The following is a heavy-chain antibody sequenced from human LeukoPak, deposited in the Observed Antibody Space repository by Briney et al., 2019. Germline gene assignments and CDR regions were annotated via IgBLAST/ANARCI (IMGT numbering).Heavy chain of an antibody. V-gene: IGHV3-48*01. D-gene: IGHD1-14*01. CDR1: GFTFSTYS. J-gene: IGHJ6*03. CDR3: ARDGIMDV. CDR2: ISSNSSTI. Sequence: GGSLRLSCAASGFTFSTYSMNWVRRAPGKGVEWVSYISSNSSTIFYADSVKGRFTISRDNVKNSLYVQMNSLRVEDTAVYYCARDGIMDVWGKGTTVTVSS.